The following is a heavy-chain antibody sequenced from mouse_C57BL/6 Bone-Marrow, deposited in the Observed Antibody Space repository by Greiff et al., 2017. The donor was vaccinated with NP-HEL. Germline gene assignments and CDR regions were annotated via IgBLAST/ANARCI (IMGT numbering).Heavy chain of an antibody. CDR2: ISSGGSYT. CDR1: GFTFSSYG. J-gene: IGHJ2*01. CDR3: ARHGYYGSSPDY. D-gene: IGHD1-1*01. V-gene: IGHV5-6*02. Sequence: DVKLQESGGDLVKPGGSLKLSCAASGFTFSSYGMSWVRQTPDKRLEWVATISSGGSYTYYPDSVKGRFTISRDNAKNTLYLQMSSLKSEDTAMYYCARHGYYGSSPDYWGQGTTLTVSS.